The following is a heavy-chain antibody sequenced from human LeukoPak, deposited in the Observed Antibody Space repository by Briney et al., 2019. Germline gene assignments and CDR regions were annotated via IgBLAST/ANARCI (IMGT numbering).Heavy chain of an antibody. CDR3: ASGRQLWPSY. CDR2: INHSGST. J-gene: IGHJ4*02. D-gene: IGHD5-18*01. Sequence: SETLSLTCAVYGGSFSGYYWSWIRQPPGKGLEWIGEINHSGSTNYNPSLKSRVTISVDTSKNQFSLKLSSVTAADTAVYYCASGRQLWPSYWGQGTLVTVSS. CDR1: GGSFSGYY. V-gene: IGHV4-34*01.